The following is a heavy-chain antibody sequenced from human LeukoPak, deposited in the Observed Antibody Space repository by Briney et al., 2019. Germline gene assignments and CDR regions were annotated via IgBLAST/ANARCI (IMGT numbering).Heavy chain of an antibody. J-gene: IGHJ5*02. D-gene: IGHD3-3*01. Sequence: SVKVSCKASGGTFSSYAISWVRQAPGQGLEWMGRIIPIFGTASYAQKFQGRVTITTDESTSTAYMELSSLRSEGTAVYYCASIRVHYDFWSGYSRWFDPWGQGTLVTVSS. CDR2: IIPIFGTA. V-gene: IGHV1-69*05. CDR3: ASIRVHYDFWSGYSRWFDP. CDR1: GGTFSSYA.